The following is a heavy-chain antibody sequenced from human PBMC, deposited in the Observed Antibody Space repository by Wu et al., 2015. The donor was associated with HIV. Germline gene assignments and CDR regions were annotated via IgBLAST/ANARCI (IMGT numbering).Heavy chain of an antibody. CDR1: GGTFSSYA. CDR2: ITPIFGTT. Sequence: QVQLVQSGAEVKKPGSSVKVSCKASGGTFSSYAISWVRQAPGQGLEWMGGITPIFGTTNYAQNFQGRVTITADESTSTAYMELSSLRSEDTAVYYCARALDYYYMDVWGKGTTVTVSS. CDR3: ARALDYYYMDV. V-gene: IGHV1-69*12. J-gene: IGHJ6*03.